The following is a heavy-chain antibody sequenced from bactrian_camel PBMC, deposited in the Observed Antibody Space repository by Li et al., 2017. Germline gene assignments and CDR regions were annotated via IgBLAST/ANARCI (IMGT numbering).Heavy chain of an antibody. D-gene: IGHD7*01. CDR3: ATGGSCSAKVCSTGRQYNY. J-gene: IGHJ4*01. V-gene: IGHV3-2*01. Sequence: VQLVESGGGSVQAGGSLKLSCTSSGYDISTCEKGWFRQAPGKGLEWVASIYSGDINTYYADSVKGRFTISRDNAKGTVYLQMNSLNSEDTSLYYCATGGSCSAKVCSTGRQYNYWGQGTQVTVS. CDR1: GYDISTCE. CDR2: IYSGDINT.